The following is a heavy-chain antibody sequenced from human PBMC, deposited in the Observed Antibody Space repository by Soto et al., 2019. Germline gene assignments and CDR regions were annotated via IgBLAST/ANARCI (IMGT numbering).Heavy chain of an antibody. CDR1: GKSVSTFY. J-gene: IGHJ4*02. CDR2: AYYSGST. CDR3: ARGRIGRPFDY. V-gene: IGHV4-59*02. D-gene: IGHD2-15*01. Sequence: SETLSLTCTVSGKSVSTFYWSWIRQPPGKGLEWIGHAYYSGSTNYDPSLKSRVTISVDMSKNQVSLRLTSVTAADTAVYYCARGRIGRPFDYWGQGTLVTVSS.